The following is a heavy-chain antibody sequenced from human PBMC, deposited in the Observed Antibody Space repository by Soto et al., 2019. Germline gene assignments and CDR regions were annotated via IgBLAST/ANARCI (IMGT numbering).Heavy chain of an antibody. CDR3: ATPYLLYVFAI. V-gene: IGHV3-23*01. D-gene: IGHD2-15*01. CDR2: ISGSRST. J-gene: IGHJ3*02. CDR1: GFTLSDHY. Sequence: GGSLRLSCAGSGFTLSDHYIDWVRQAPGKGLEWVSAISGSRSTYYADSVKGRFTISRDNSKNTLYLQMNSLRAEDTAVYYCATPYLLYVFAISGQGTMVTVSS.